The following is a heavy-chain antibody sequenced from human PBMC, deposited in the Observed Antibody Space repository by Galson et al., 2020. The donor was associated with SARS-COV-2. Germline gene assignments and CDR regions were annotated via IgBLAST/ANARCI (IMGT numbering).Heavy chain of an antibody. D-gene: IGHD2-15*01. J-gene: IGHJ5*02. V-gene: IGHV1-2*04. CDR3: ARLLDCSGGSCPHNWFDP. CDR2: INPNSGGT. Sequence: ASVKVSCKASGYTFTGYYMHWVRQAPGQGLEWMGWINPNSGGTNYAQKFQGWVTMTRDTSISTAYMELSRLRSDDTAVYYCARLLDCSGGSCPHNWFDPWGQGTLVTVSS. CDR1: GYTFTGYY.